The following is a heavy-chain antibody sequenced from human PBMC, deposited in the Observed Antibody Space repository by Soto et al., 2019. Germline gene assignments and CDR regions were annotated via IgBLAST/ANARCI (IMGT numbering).Heavy chain of an antibody. D-gene: IGHD6-13*01. CDR3: AKVIAAHTGGDY. Sequence: QVQLVESGGGVVQPGRSLRLSCAASGFTFSSYGMHWVRQAPGKGLEGVAVISYDGSNKYYADSVKGRFTISRDNSKNTLYLQMNSLRAEDTAVYYFAKVIAAHTGGDYWGQGTLVTVSS. V-gene: IGHV3-30*18. CDR1: GFTFSSYG. J-gene: IGHJ4*02. CDR2: ISYDGSNK.